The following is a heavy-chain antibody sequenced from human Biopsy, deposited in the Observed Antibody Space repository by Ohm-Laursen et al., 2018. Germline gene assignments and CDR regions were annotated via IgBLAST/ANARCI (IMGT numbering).Heavy chain of an antibody. CDR2: FDREERKT. Sequence: ASVKVSCKVSGYTLTELSIHWVRQTGGKGLEWMGGFDREERKTVYAEKFQGRVTMTEDTSTDTVHMEVTSLRSDDTAVYYCATGPYYDTRFYYNVRPFDFWGQGTLVTVSS. CDR3: ATGPYYDTRFYYNVRPFDF. CDR1: GYTLTELS. V-gene: IGHV1-24*01. D-gene: IGHD3-10*01. J-gene: IGHJ4*02.